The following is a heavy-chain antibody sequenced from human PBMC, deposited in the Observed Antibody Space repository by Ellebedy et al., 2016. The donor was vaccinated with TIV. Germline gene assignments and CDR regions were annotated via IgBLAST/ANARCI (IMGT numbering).Heavy chain of an antibody. CDR2: IIPIFGTA. V-gene: IGHV1-69*13. D-gene: IGHD3-3*01. CDR3: ARGHASGQYYCYGMDV. J-gene: IGHJ6*02. Sequence: SVKVSXXASGGTFSSYAISWVRQAPGQGLEWMGGIIPIFGTANYAQKFQGRVTITADESTSTAYMELSSLRSEDTAVYYCARGHASGQYYCYGMDVWGQGTTVTVSS. CDR1: GGTFSSYA.